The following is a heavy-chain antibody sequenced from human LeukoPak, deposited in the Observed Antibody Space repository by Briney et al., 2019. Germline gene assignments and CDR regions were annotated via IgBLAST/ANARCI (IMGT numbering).Heavy chain of an antibody. Sequence: GGSLRLSCAASGFTFDDYAMHWVRQAPGKGLEWVSGISWNSGSIGYADSAKGRFTISRDSAKNSLYLQMNSLRAEDTALYYCAKAQMATITGVYFDYWGQGTLVTVSS. D-gene: IGHD5-24*01. CDR3: AKAQMATITGVYFDY. V-gene: IGHV3-9*01. CDR2: ISWNSGSI. CDR1: GFTFDDYA. J-gene: IGHJ4*02.